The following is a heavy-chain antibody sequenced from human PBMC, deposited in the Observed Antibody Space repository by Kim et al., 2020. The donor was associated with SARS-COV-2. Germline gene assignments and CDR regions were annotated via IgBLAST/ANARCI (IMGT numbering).Heavy chain of an antibody. CDR2: IYYTGST. CDR1: GGSVNGYY. Sequence: SETLSLMCTVSGGSVNGYYWSWIRQSPGKGLEWIGFIYYTGSTNYNPSLKSLVSMSVNTPKNQFSLKLTSVTAADTAVYYCARYIVATHNFDFWGQGTLVTVSS. J-gene: IGHJ4*02. D-gene: IGHD5-12*01. V-gene: IGHV4-59*08. CDR3: ARYIVATHNFDF.